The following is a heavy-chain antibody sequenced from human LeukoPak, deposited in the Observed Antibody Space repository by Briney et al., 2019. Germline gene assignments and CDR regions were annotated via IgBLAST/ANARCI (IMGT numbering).Heavy chain of an antibody. CDR3: ARSSYTSGSSYFDY. Sequence: PGESLRLSCAASGFTFSDYYMSWIRQAPGKGLEWLSYISSTTSYTDYADSVKGRFTISRDNAKNSLYLQMNSLRAEDTAVYYCARSSYTSGSSYFDYWGQGTQVTVSA. CDR1: GFTFSDYY. D-gene: IGHD3-10*01. J-gene: IGHJ4*02. V-gene: IGHV3-11*03. CDR2: ISSTTSYT.